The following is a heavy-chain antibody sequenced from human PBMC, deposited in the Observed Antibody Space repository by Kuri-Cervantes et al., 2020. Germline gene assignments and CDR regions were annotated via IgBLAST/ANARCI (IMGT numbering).Heavy chain of an antibody. J-gene: IGHJ6*02. Sequence: GGSLRLSCAASGFTFSSFEMNWVRQAPGKGLEWVSFITSSGNTRYYADSVKGRFTISRDNSKNSLYLQMNSLRADDTAVYYCARGQQLGYYYGMDVWGQGTTVTVSS. D-gene: IGHD6-13*01. CDR3: ARGQQLGYYYGMDV. CDR2: ITSSGNTR. V-gene: IGHV3-48*03. CDR1: GFTFSSFE.